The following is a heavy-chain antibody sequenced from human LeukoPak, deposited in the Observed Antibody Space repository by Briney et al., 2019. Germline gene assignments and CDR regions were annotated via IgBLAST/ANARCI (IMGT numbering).Heavy chain of an antibody. CDR1: GFTFSNYA. D-gene: IGHD3-16*02. Sequence: GGSLRLSCAASGFTFSNYAMSWVRQAPGKGLEWVSVISGNGGSTSYADSVKGRFTISRDDSKDTLYLQMNSLRAEDTAVYYCAKDRDMITFGGVIAIPFDYWGQGTLVTVSS. CDR3: AKDRDMITFGGVIAIPFDY. V-gene: IGHV3-23*01. CDR2: ISGNGGST. J-gene: IGHJ4*02.